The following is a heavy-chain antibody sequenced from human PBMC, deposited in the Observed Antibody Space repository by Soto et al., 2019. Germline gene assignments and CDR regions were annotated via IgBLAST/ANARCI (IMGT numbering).Heavy chain of an antibody. J-gene: IGHJ5*02. Sequence: ASVKVSCKASGYTFTSYDINWVRQATGQGLEWMGWMNPNSGNTGYAQKFQGRVTMTRNTSISTAYMELSSLRSEDTAVYYCAGAKTIRAKGGGWFDPWGQGTLVTVFS. CDR1: GYTFTSYD. CDR3: AGAKTIRAKGGGWFDP. V-gene: IGHV1-8*01. CDR2: MNPNSGNT. D-gene: IGHD3-10*01.